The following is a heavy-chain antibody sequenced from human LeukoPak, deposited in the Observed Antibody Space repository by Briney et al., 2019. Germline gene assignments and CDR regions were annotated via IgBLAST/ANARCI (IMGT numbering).Heavy chain of an antibody. D-gene: IGHD3-22*01. CDR3: ASSYDSSGYSYYFDY. CDR1: GTSTSSYY. CDR2: IFHSGST. V-gene: IGHV4-59*01. J-gene: IGHJ4*02. Sequence: SETLSLTCTVSGTSTSSYYWSWIRQPPGKGLEWIGYIFHSGSTNHNPSLKSRVTISQDTSKNQFSLKLSSVTAADTAVYYCASSYDSSGYSYYFDYWGQGTLVTVSS.